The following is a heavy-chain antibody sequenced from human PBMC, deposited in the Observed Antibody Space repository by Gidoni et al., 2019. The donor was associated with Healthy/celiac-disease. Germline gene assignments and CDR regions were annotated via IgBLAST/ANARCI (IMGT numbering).Heavy chain of an antibody. CDR1: GFTFSSYW. Sequence: EVQLVESGGGLVQPGGSLRLSCAASGFTFSSYWMSWVRQAPGKGLEWVANIKQDGSEKYYVDSVKGRFTSSRNNAKNSLYLQMNSRRAEETAVYYCAREGWGIAVAGVFDYWGQGTLVTVSS. CDR2: IKQDGSEK. J-gene: IGHJ4*02. V-gene: IGHV3-7*03. D-gene: IGHD6-19*01. CDR3: AREGWGIAVAGVFDY.